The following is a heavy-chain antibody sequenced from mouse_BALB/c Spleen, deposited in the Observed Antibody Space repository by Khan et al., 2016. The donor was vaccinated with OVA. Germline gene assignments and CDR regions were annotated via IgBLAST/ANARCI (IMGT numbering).Heavy chain of an antibody. J-gene: IGHJ4*01. V-gene: IGHV2-9*02. CDR2: IWAGGST. Sequence: VQLQESGPGLVAPSQSLSITCTVSGFSLTSYGVHWVRQPPGKGLEWLGVIWAGGSTNYNSALMSRLSISKDNSKSQVFLKMNSLQTEDTAMYYCARAFTTVVATDYAMDYWGQGTSVTVAS. CDR3: ARAFTTVVATDYAMDY. CDR1: GFSLTSYG. D-gene: IGHD1-1*01.